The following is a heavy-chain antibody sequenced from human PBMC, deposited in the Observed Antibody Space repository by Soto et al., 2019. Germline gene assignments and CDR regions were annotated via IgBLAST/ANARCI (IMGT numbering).Heavy chain of an antibody. Sequence: QVQLQESGPGLVKPSETLYVTCTVSGGSISSYYWSWIRQPPGKGLEWIGYTYYSGSTNYNPSLKSRVTISVDTSKNQCSLKLSSVTVADTAVYYCARHHANYDFWRGSTDRTYYFDYCGQGTLVTVSS. D-gene: IGHD3-3*01. CDR3: ARHHANYDFWRGSTDRTYYFDY. CDR1: GGSISSYY. J-gene: IGHJ4*02. CDR2: TYYSGST. V-gene: IGHV4-59*08.